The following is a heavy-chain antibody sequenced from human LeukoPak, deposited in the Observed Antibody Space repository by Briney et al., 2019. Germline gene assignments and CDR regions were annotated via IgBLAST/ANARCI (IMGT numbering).Heavy chain of an antibody. J-gene: IGHJ4*02. D-gene: IGHD6-19*01. CDR1: GFTFSSYW. CDR3: VREWAVAGTGFDY. Sequence: GGSLRLSCAVSGFTFSSYWMHWVRQAPGKGLVWVSGINSDGSSISYADSVKGRFTISRDNAKNTLYLQMNSLRAEDTAVYYCVREWAVAGTGFDYWGQGTLVTVSS. V-gene: IGHV3-74*01. CDR2: INSDGSSI.